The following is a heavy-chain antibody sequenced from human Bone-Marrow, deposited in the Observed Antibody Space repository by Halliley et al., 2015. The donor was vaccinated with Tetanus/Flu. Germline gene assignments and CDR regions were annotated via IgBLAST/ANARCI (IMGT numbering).Heavy chain of an antibody. D-gene: IGHD6-13*01. CDR3: ARFEGQQLVPFYVDS. J-gene: IGHJ4*02. CDR2: IHHSGST. V-gene: IGHV4-4*02. Sequence: GLVKPSGTLSLTCAVSGGSISSSNWWSWVRQPPGKGLEWIGEIHHSGSTNYNPSLKSRVTISVDKSKNHFSLKLTSVTAADTAVYYCARFEGQQLVPFYVDSWGQGTLVTVSS. CDR1: GGSISSSNW.